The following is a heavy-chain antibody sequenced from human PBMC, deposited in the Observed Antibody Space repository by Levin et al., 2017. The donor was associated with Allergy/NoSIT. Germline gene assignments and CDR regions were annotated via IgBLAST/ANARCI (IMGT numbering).Heavy chain of an antibody. CDR1: GFTFSSYW. J-gene: IGHJ5*02. Sequence: GESLKISCAASGFTFSSYWMHWVRQAPGKGLVWVSRINNDGSNANYADSVKGRFTISRDSAESTLYLQMSSLRADDTAVYYGARVLFQTSQYSYGAWGQGTLVTVSS. CDR2: INNDGSNA. D-gene: IGHD3-10*01. CDR3: ARVLFQTSQYSYGA. V-gene: IGHV3-74*01.